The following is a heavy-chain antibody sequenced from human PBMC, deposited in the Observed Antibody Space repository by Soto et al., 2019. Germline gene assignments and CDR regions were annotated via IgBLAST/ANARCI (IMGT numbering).Heavy chain of an antibody. CDR2: ISYDGSNK. D-gene: IGHD1-1*01. V-gene: IGHV3-30-3*01. Sequence: QVQLVESGGGVVQPGRSLRLSCAASGFTFSNNAMDWVRQAPGKGLEWVAAISYDGSNKYIAESVKGRFTISRDNSKNTLFLQMNSLRAEDTALYYCARGTTTSAFSAMDVWGQGTTVTVSS. CDR3: ARGTTTSAFSAMDV. J-gene: IGHJ6*02. CDR1: GFTFSNNA.